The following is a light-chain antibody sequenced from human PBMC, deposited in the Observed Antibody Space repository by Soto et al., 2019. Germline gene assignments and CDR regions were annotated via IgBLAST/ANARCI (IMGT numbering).Light chain of an antibody. CDR3: SSYTSSNTVV. J-gene: IGLJ2*01. CDR2: DVS. CDR1: SSDVGAHKY. Sequence: QSALTQPASVSGSPGQSITISCTGTSSDVGAHKYVSWYQQHPGKAPKVMIYDVSKRPSGVSNRFSGSKSGNTASLTISGLQAEDEADYYCSSYTSSNTVVFGGGTQLTVL. V-gene: IGLV2-14*01.